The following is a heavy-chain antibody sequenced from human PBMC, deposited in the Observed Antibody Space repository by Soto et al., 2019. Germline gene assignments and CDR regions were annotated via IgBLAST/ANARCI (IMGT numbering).Heavy chain of an antibody. CDR3: ARDPLGYCSGGSCYSDYYYYYMDV. D-gene: IGHD2-15*01. CDR1: GFTFSSYG. Sequence: GGSLRLSCAASGFTFSSYGMHWVRQAPGKGLEWVAVIWYDGSNKYYADSVKGRFTISRDNSKNRLYLQMNSLRAEDTAVYYCARDPLGYCSGGSCYSDYYYYYMDVWGKGTTVTVSS. V-gene: IGHV3-33*01. J-gene: IGHJ6*03. CDR2: IWYDGSNK.